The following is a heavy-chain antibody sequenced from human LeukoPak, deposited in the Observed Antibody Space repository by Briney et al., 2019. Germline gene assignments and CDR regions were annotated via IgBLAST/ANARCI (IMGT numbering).Heavy chain of an antibody. CDR2: ISSSSTYT. D-gene: IGHD6-13*01. J-gene: IGHJ4*02. V-gene: IGHV3-11*05. CDR3: ARDNSGAGKPDY. Sequence: PGGSLRLSCGASGFTFSDYQMSWIRQAPGKGLEWVSYISSSSTYTNYADSVKGRFTISRDNAKNSLYLQMNSLRAEDTAVYYCARDNSGAGKPDYWGQGTLVTVSP. CDR1: GFTFSDYQ.